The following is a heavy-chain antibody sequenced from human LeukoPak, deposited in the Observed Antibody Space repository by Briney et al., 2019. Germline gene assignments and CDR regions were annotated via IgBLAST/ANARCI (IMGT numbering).Heavy chain of an antibody. CDR3: AKSIPSYYYDSSGANFDY. CDR2: IWYDGSNK. V-gene: IGHV3-33*06. Sequence: GGSLRLSCAASGSTFSSYGMHWVRQAPGKGLEWVAVIWYDGSNKYYADSVKGRFTISRDNSKNTLYLQMNSLRAEDTAVYYCAKSIPSYYYDSSGANFDYWGQGTLVTVSS. D-gene: IGHD3-22*01. J-gene: IGHJ4*02. CDR1: GSTFSSYG.